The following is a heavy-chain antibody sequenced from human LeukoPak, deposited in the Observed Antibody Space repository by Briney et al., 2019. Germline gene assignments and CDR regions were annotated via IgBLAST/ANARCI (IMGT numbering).Heavy chain of an antibody. Sequence: SETLSLTCTVSGGSISSYYWTWIRQPPGKGREWIGYSYYSGSTYYNPSLKSRVTISVDTSKNQFSLKLSSVTAADTAVYYCARGGGSSWYPSLFDYWGQGTLVTVSS. D-gene: IGHD6-13*01. CDR2: SYYSGST. CDR3: ARGGGSSWYPSLFDY. V-gene: IGHV4-59*08. CDR1: GGSISSYY. J-gene: IGHJ4*02.